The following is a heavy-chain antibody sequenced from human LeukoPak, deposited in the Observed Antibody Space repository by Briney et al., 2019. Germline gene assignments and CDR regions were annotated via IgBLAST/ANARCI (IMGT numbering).Heavy chain of an antibody. CDR3: ARKRSFDL. CDR2: IYYSESA. CDR1: GDSVSSYY. J-gene: IGHJ4*02. V-gene: IGHV4-59*02. Sequence: PSETLSLTCTVSGDSVSSYYWSWIRQPPGKRLGWIGCIYYSESATYNPSLKSRVTISLDTSKNQFFLKLSSVTAADTAVYYCARKRSFDLWGQGTLVTVSS. D-gene: IGHD3-9*01.